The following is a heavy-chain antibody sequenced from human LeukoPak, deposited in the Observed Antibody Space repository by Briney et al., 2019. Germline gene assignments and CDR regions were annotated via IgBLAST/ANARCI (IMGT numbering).Heavy chain of an antibody. CDR1: GFTFSGYT. V-gene: IGHV3-21*01. Sequence: GGSLRLSCAASGFTFSGYTMNWVRQAPGKGLEWVSSISSSSSYIYYADSVKGRFTISRDNAKNSLYLQMNSLRAEDTAVYDCASDRGWYEDYWGQGTLVTVSS. D-gene: IGHD6-19*01. J-gene: IGHJ4*02. CDR3: ASDRGWYEDY. CDR2: ISSSSSYI.